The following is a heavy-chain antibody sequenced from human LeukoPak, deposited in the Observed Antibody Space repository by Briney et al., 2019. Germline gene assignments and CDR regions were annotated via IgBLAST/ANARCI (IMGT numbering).Heavy chain of an antibody. CDR1: GFTFADHA. CDR3: ARDDYDTLGYNFHY. CDR2: INWNNGGI. Sequence: GGSLRLSCVASGFTFADHAMHWVRRAPGQGPEWVTGINWNNGGIVYAASVRGRFTVSRDNAKNTLYLQMNRLGPEDTAFYYCARDDYDTLGYNFHYWGQGTLVTVSS. V-gene: IGHV3-9*01. D-gene: IGHD3-9*01. J-gene: IGHJ4*02.